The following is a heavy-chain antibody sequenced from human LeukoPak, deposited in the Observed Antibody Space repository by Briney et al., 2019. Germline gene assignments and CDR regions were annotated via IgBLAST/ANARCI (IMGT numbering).Heavy chain of an antibody. CDR1: GFTFSNYW. Sequence: GGSLRLSCAASGFTFSNYWIHWLRQAPGEGPVWVSRISPDGSITHFADSVEGRFTLSRDNAKSLVYLQMNSLRVEESAVYYCAREFMIGSSLLRYFDYWGQGTLVTVSS. V-gene: IGHV3-74*01. J-gene: IGHJ4*02. CDR2: ISPDGSIT. D-gene: IGHD3-16*01. CDR3: AREFMIGSSLLRYFDY.